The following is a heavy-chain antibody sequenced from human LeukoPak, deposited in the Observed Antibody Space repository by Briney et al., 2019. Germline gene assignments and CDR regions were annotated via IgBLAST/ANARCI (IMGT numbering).Heavy chain of an antibody. Sequence: GGSLRLSCAASGFTFNRYWMSWVRQAPGKGLEWVSYISSSGSTIYYADSVKGRFTISRDNAKNSLYLQMNSLRAEDTAVYYCAELGITMIGGVWGKGTTVTISS. D-gene: IGHD3-10*02. J-gene: IGHJ6*04. CDR3: AELGITMIGGV. V-gene: IGHV3-48*03. CDR1: GFTFNRYW. CDR2: ISSSGSTI.